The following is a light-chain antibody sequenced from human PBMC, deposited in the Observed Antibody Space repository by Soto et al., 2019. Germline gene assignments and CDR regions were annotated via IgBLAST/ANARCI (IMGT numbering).Light chain of an antibody. CDR2: RNN. V-gene: IGLV1-47*01. Sequence: HSVLTQPPSVSGTPGQRVTISCSGSSSNIGSDYVYWFQQLPGTAPKVLIYRNNQRPSGVPERFSGSKSGTSASLAISGLRSEDEADYYCAAWDDSLSGRVFGGGTKVTVL. CDR1: SSNIGSDY. J-gene: IGLJ3*02. CDR3: AAWDDSLSGRV.